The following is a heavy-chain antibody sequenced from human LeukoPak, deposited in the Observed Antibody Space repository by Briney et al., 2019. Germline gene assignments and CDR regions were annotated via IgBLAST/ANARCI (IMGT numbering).Heavy chain of an antibody. Sequence: PGGSLRLSCAASGFIFSSHHMHWVRQPPGKGLEWVSSISSDDSFDSFIYYGNSMKGRFTISRDNSKNTLYLQMNSLRAEDTAVYYCARDYAPAGPDWSGYYRLYYYGMDVWGQGTTVTVSS. D-gene: IGHD3-3*01. CDR1: GFIFSSHH. J-gene: IGHJ6*02. CDR2: ISSDDSFDSFI. CDR3: ARDYAPAGPDWSGYYRLYYYGMDV. V-gene: IGHV3-21*04.